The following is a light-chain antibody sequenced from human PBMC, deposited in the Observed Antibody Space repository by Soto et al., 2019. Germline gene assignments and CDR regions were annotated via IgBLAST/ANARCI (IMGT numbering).Light chain of an antibody. CDR3: QQYNRYWT. CDR2: DAS. J-gene: IGKJ1*01. Sequence: EIPITDAPSALSISFRYRVTITCRASQSISSWLAWYQQKPGKAPKLLIYDASSLESGVPSRFSGSGSGTEFTLTISSLQPDDFATYYCQQYNRYWTFAQGTKV. CDR1: QSISSW. V-gene: IGKV1-5*01.